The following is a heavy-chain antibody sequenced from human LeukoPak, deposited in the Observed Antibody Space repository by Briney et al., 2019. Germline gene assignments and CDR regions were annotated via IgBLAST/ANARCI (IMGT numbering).Heavy chain of an antibody. Sequence: GRSLRLSCAASGFTFSSYAMHWVRQAPGKGLEWVAVISYDGSNKYCADSVKGRFTISRDNSKNTLYLQMNSLRAEDTAVYYCARDEIVVVITGAFDIWGQGTMVTVSS. CDR2: ISYDGSNK. D-gene: IGHD3-22*01. V-gene: IGHV3-30*04. J-gene: IGHJ3*02. CDR3: ARDEIVVVITGAFDI. CDR1: GFTFSSYA.